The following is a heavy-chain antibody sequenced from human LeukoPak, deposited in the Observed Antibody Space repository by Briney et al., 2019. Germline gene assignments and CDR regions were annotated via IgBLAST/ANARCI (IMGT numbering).Heavy chain of an antibody. J-gene: IGHJ5*02. CDR3: TREGDCSSTSCYRAVNWFDP. Sequence: GRSLRLSCTASGFTFGDYAMSWVRRAPGKGLEWVGFIRSKAYGGTTEYAASVKGRFTISRDDSKSIAYLQMNSLKTEDTAVYYCTREGDCSSTSCYRAVNWFDPWGQGTLVTVSS. V-gene: IGHV3-49*04. CDR2: IRSKAYGGTT. D-gene: IGHD2-2*01. CDR1: GFTFGDYA.